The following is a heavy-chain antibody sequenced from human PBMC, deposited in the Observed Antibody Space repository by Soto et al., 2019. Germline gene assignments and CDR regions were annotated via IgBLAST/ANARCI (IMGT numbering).Heavy chain of an antibody. CDR2: INSDGSST. Sequence: GGSLRLSCADSGFTFSSYWMHWVRQAPGKGLVWVSRINSDGSSTSYADSVKGRFTISRDNAKNTLYLQMNSLRAEDTAVYYCARAEGIQLWLKPYYYYYGMDGWGQGTTVTVSS. CDR1: GFTFSSYW. V-gene: IGHV3-74*01. D-gene: IGHD5-18*01. J-gene: IGHJ6*02. CDR3: ARAEGIQLWLKPYYYYYGMDG.